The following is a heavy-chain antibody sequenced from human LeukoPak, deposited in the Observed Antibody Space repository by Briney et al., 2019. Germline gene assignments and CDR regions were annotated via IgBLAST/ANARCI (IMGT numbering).Heavy chain of an antibody. V-gene: IGHV1-18*04. D-gene: IGHD3-10*01. CDR2: INPNSGNT. J-gene: IGHJ4*02. Sequence: ASVKVSCKASGYTFTGYYMHWVRQAPGQGLEWMGWINPNSGNTNYAQKLQGRVTMTTDTSTSTAYMELRSLRSDDTAVYYCARKKWFGELSFPFDYWGQGTLVTVSS. CDR3: ARKKWFGELSFPFDY. CDR1: GYTFTGYY.